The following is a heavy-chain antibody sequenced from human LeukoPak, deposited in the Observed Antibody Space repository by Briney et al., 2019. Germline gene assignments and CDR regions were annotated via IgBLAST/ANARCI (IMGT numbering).Heavy chain of an antibody. V-gene: IGHV1-18*01. D-gene: IGHD3-10*01. CDR3: ARVTGDYYYYGMDV. J-gene: IGHJ6*02. CDR1: GYTFTSYG. Sequence: ASVNVSCKASGYTFTSYGISWVRQAPGQGLEWMGWISAYNGNTNYAQKLQGRVTMTTDTSTSTAYMELRSLRSDDTAVYYCARVTGDYYYYGMDVWGQGTTVTVSS. CDR2: ISAYNGNT.